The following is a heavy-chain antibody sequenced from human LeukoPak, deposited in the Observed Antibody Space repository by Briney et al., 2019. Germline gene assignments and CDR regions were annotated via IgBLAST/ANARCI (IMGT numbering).Heavy chain of an antibody. CDR3: ARGGIRATFDY. J-gene: IGHJ4*02. CDR2: ISSSASTI. CDR1: GFTVSSNY. Sequence: GGSLRLSCAASGFTVSSNYMNWVRQAPGKGLEWISHISSSASTIYYADSVKGRFTISRDNLKNLVFLQMNSLRDEDTAVYYCARGGIRATFDYWGQGTQVIVSS. D-gene: IGHD2/OR15-2a*01. V-gene: IGHV3-48*02.